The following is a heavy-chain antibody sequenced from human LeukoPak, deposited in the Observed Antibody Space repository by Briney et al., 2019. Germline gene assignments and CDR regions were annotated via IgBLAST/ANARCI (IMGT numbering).Heavy chain of an antibody. CDR2: INGDGTIT. D-gene: IGHD3-9*01. J-gene: IGHJ4*02. V-gene: IGHV3-74*01. CDR1: GFTFSSYS. Sequence: PGGSLRLSCAASGFTFSSYSMNWVRQAPGKGLEWVSRINGDGTITGYADSVKGRFTISRDNAKNTLYLQMNSLRAEDTAVYYCTRSPRDIPNYWGQGTLVTVSS. CDR3: TRSPRDIPNY.